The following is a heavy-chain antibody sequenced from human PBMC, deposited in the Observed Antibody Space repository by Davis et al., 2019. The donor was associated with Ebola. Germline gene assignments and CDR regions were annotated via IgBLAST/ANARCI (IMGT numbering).Heavy chain of an antibody. D-gene: IGHD1-26*01. V-gene: IGHV1-69*06. Sequence: SVKVSCKASGYTFTSYGISWVRQAPGQGLEWMGGIIPIFGTANYAQKFQGRVTITADKSTSTAYMELSSLRSEDTAVYYCARPDSGSYPFDYWGQGTLVTVSS. CDR3: ARPDSGSYPFDY. CDR1: GYTFTSYG. CDR2: IIPIFGTA. J-gene: IGHJ4*02.